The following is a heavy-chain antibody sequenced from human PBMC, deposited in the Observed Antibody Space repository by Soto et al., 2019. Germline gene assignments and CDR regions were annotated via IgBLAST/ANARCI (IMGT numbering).Heavy chain of an antibody. CDR2: IDPSDSYT. CDR3: ESHTTGHNYYYSGMDV. Sequence: PGDSLKISCKGSGYSFTSYWISWVRQMPGKGLEWMGRIDPSDSYTNYSPSFQGHVTISADKSISTAYLQWSSLKASDTATYYCESHTTGHNYYYSGMDVCVQVLTVTLSS. D-gene: IGHD1-1*01. V-gene: IGHV5-10-1*01. J-gene: IGHJ6*02. CDR1: GYSFTSYW.